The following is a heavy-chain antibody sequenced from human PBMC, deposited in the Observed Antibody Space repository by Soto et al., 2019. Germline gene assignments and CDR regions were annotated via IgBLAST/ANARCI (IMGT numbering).Heavy chain of an antibody. V-gene: IGHV4-61*08. Sequence: QVRLQESGPGLVKPSETLSLICTVSGGAVSRGGYYWSWLRQPPGKGLEWIGHIYYSGSTDYNPSVKGRLTISVDTSKSQFSLKLSSVTAADTVVYFCARAGSYRYFDYWGQGTLVTVSS. J-gene: IGHJ4*02. CDR3: ARAGSYRYFDY. CDR1: GGAVSRGGYY. CDR2: IYYSGST. D-gene: IGHD1-26*01.